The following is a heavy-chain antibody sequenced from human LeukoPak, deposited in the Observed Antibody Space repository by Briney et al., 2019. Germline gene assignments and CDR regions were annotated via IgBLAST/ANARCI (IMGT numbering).Heavy chain of an antibody. D-gene: IGHD3-3*02. V-gene: IGHV4-59*12. J-gene: IGHJ4*02. CDR3: ARIGPILGAAWVDY. Sequence: SETLSLTCTVSGGSISSYYWNWIRQPPGKGLEWIGYIFYAGSTYYNPSLKSRVTMSVDTSKNQFSLRLSSVTAVGTAVYYCARIGPILGAAWVDYWGQGTLVSVSS. CDR1: GGSISSYY. CDR2: IFYAGST.